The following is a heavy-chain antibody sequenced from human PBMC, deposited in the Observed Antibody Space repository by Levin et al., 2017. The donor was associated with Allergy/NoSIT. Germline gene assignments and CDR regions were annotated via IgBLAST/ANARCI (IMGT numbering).Heavy chain of an antibody. CDR1: GFTFSSYW. J-gene: IGHJ4*02. CDR2: MRHDGGEK. D-gene: IGHD4-11*01. CDR3: ARHFYSNKEVSDY. Sequence: GGSLRLSCTASGFTFSSYWMSWVRQAPGKGLEWVASMRHDGGEKHYVDSVKGRFTISRDNAKTSLHLQMNSLRAEDTAVYFCARHFYSNKEVSDYWGQGTLVTVSS. V-gene: IGHV3-7*01.